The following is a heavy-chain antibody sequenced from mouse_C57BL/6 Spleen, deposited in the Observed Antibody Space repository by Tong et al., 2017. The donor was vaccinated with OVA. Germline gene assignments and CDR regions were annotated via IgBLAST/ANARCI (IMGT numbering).Heavy chain of an antibody. CDR1: GYTFTSYW. V-gene: IGHV1-7*01. CDR2: INPSSGYT. J-gene: IGHJ1*03. Sequence: VQLQESGAELAKPGASVKLSCKASGYTFTSYWMHWVKQRPGQGLEWIGYINPSSGYTKYNQKFKDKATLTADKSSSTAYMELRSLTSEDTAVYYCARDYYGSSWGWYFDVWGTGTTVTVSS. D-gene: IGHD1-1*01. CDR3: ARDYYGSSWGWYFDV.